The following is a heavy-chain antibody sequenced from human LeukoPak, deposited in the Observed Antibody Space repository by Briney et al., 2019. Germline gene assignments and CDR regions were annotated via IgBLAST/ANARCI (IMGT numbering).Heavy chain of an antibody. CDR3: ARGLAEMAALNYYMDV. CDR2: ISSSGATI. J-gene: IGHJ6*03. Sequence: GGSLRLSCAASGFTFSDYYMSWIRQAPGKGLEWVSYISSSGATIYYTDSVKGRFTISKDNAENSLYLQMNSLRADDTAVYFCARGLAEMAALNYYMDVWGKGTTVPVSS. V-gene: IGHV3-11*01. CDR1: GFTFSDYY. D-gene: IGHD5-24*01.